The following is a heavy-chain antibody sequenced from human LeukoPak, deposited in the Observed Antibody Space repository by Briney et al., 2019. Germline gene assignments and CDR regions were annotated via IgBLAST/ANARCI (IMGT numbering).Heavy chain of an antibody. Sequence: GGSLRLSCTASGFTFSDYWMTWVRQAPGKGPEWVANIKQDGSQRYYVDSVRGRFTISRDNAKNSMHLQMNSLRVEDTAVYYCTRDPIQGVRVYYGMDVWGQGTTVTVSS. J-gene: IGHJ6*02. V-gene: IGHV3-7*01. CDR1: GFTFSDYW. CDR2: IKQDGSQR. CDR3: TRDPIQGVRVYYGMDV. D-gene: IGHD3-10*01.